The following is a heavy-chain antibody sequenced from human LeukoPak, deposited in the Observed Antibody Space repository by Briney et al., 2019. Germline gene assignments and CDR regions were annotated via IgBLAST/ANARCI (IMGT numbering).Heavy chain of an antibody. D-gene: IGHD6-13*01. CDR2: INPRGGST. CDR3: ARGEYSSSWDHYYFDY. V-gene: IGHV1-46*01. J-gene: IGHJ4*02. CDR1: GYTFTSYY. Sequence: ASVKVSCKASGYTFTSYYMHWVRQAPGQGLEWMGIINPRGGSTSYAQKFQGRVTMTRDTSTSTVYMELSSLRSEDTAVYYCARGEYSSSWDHYYFDYWGQGTLVTVSS.